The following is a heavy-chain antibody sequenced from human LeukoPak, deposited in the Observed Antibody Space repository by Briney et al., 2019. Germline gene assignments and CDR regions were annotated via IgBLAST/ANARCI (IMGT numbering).Heavy chain of an antibody. J-gene: IGHJ3*02. CDR2: IYPGDSDT. Sequence: GESLKISCKGSGYSFTSCWIGWVRQMPGKGLEWMGIIYPGDSDTRYSPSFQGQVTISADKSISTAYLQWSSLKASDTAMYYCARQMAIEMATISSAHAFDIWGQGTMVTVSS. CDR3: ARQMAIEMATISSAHAFDI. V-gene: IGHV5-51*01. CDR1: GYSFTSCW. D-gene: IGHD5-24*01.